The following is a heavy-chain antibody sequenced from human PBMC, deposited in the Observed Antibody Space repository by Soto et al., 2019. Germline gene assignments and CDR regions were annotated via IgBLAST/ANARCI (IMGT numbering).Heavy chain of an antibody. Sequence: GGSLRLSCAASGFTFSSYSMNWVRQAPGKGLEWVSSISSSSSYIYYADSVKGRFTISRDNAKNSLYLQMNSLRAEDTAVYYCARASSIAARRGAFDIWGQGTMVTVSS. CDR2: ISSSSSYI. D-gene: IGHD6-6*01. J-gene: IGHJ3*02. CDR1: GFTFSSYS. CDR3: ARASSIAARRGAFDI. V-gene: IGHV3-21*01.